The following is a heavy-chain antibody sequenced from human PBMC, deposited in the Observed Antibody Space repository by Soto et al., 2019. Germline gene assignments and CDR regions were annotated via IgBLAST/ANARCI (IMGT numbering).Heavy chain of an antibody. CDR1: GFTFSSYA. CDR2: ISGSGGST. Sequence: GGSLRLSCAASGFTFSSYAMSWVRQAPGKGLEWVSAISGSGGSTYYADSVKGRFTISRDNSKNTLYLQMNSLRAEDTAVYYCAKDRTPPYYDLEHGYMDVWGKGTTVTVSS. J-gene: IGHJ6*03. V-gene: IGHV3-23*01. D-gene: IGHD3-3*01. CDR3: AKDRTPPYYDLEHGYMDV.